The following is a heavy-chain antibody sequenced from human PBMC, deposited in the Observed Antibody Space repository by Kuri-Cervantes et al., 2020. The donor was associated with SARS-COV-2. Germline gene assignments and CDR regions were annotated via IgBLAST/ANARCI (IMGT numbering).Heavy chain of an antibody. V-gene: IGHV3-9*01. J-gene: IGHJ4*02. CDR1: GFTFDDYA. CDR2: ISWNSGSI. D-gene: IGHD6-19*01. CDR3: AKVTSSGWYSYFDY. Sequence: SLKISCAASGFTFDDYAMHWVRQAPGKGLEWVSGISWNSGSIGYADSVKGRFTISRDNAKNSLYLQMNSLRAEDTALYYCAKVTSSGWYSYFDYWGQGTLVTGAS.